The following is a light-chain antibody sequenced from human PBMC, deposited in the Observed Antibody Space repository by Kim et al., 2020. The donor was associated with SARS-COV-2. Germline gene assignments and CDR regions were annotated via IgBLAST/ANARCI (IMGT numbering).Light chain of an antibody. CDR1: QSIKIS. Sequence: ASVGDIVTITCRASQSIKISLAWYQQKPGKAPKLLISKASSLESGVPSRFSGSGSGTEFTLTISSLQPDDFATYYCQQYNTYPWTFGQGTKVDIK. J-gene: IGKJ1*01. CDR3: QQYNTYPWT. CDR2: KAS. V-gene: IGKV1-5*03.